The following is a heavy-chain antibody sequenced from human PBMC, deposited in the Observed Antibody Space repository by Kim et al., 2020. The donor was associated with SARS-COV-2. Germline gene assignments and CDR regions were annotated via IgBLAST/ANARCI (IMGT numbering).Heavy chain of an antibody. Sequence: SETLSLTCAVYGGSFSGYYWSWIRQPPGKGLEWIGEINHSGSTNYNPSLKSRVTISVETSKDKFSLKLCSVTAADTAVYYCARSGPVWDYYDYMDVWGKG. J-gene: IGHJ6*03. V-gene: IGHV4-34*01. CDR1: GGSFSGYY. CDR3: ARSGPVWDYYDYMDV. D-gene: IGHD1-26*01. CDR2: INHSGST.